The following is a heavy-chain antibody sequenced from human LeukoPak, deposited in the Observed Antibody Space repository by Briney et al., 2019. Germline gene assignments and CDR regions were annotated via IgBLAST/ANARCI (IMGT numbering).Heavy chain of an antibody. CDR2: IYPGDSDT. J-gene: IGHJ1*01. V-gene: IGHV5-51*01. D-gene: IGHD3-10*01. Sequence: GESLKISCKGSEYSFTNYWIGWVRQMPGKGLEWMGIIYPGDSDTRYSPSFQGQVTISADKSISTAYLQWSSLEASDTAMYFCATYAGSYSKYFQHWGQATLVTVSS. CDR1: EYSFTNYW. CDR3: ATYAGSYSKYFQH.